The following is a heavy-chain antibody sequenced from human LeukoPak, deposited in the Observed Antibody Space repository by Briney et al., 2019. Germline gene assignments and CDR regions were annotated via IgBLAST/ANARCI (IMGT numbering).Heavy chain of an antibody. CDR1: GFTFSSYA. J-gene: IGHJ4*02. CDR2: VGSDGINT. Sequence: AGGSLRLSCAASGFTFSSYAMSWVRQAPGKGLEWVSAVGSDGINTAYADSVKGRFTISRDNSKNTLYLQLNSLRAEDTAVYYCAKGLAAGSQYFDYWGQGTLVTVSS. D-gene: IGHD6-25*01. CDR3: AKGLAAGSQYFDY. V-gene: IGHV3-23*01.